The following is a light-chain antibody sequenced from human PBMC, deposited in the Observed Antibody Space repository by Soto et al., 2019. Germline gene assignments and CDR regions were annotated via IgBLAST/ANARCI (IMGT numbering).Light chain of an antibody. CDR3: QQYSRSPIT. J-gene: IGKJ5*01. V-gene: IGKV4-1*01. Sequence: DIVMTQSPASLAVSLGERATINCKSSQIVLYNPNNKNYLAWYQQKPGQAPRLLIYGASSRATDIPDRFSGSGSGTDFTLTISRLEPEDFAVYYCQQYSRSPITFGRGTRLEI. CDR1: QIVLYNPNNKNY. CDR2: GAS.